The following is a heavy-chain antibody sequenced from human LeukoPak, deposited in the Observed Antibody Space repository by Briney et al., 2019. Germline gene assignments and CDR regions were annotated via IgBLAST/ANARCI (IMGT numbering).Heavy chain of an antibody. D-gene: IGHD6-13*01. CDR3: ARGGPEPDSSTHNPFDY. J-gene: IGHJ4*02. V-gene: IGHV4-30-4*08. Sequence: PSETLSLTCTVSGASISSSSYYWGWIRQPPGKGLEWIGYIYYSGSTYYNPSLKSRVTISVDTSKNQFSLKLSSVTAADTAVYYCARGGPEPDSSTHNPFDYWGQGTLVTVSS. CDR1: GASISSSSYY. CDR2: IYYSGST.